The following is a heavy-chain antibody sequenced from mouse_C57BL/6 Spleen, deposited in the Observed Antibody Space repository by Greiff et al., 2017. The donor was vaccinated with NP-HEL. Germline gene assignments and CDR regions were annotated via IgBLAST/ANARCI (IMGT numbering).Heavy chain of an antibody. CDR1: GFTFSSYA. V-gene: IGHV5-9-1*02. CDR2: ISSGGDYI. J-gene: IGHJ2*01. CDR3: TREGTYYFDY. Sequence: DVMLVESGEGLVKPGGSLKLSCAASGFTFSSYAMSWVRQTPEKRLEWVAYISSGGDYIYYADTVKGRFTISRDNARNTLYLQMSSLKSEDTAMYYCTREGTYYFDYWGQGTTLTVSS. D-gene: IGHD3-3*01.